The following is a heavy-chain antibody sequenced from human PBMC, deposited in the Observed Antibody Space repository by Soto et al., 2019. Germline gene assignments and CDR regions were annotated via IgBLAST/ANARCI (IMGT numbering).Heavy chain of an antibody. V-gene: IGHV4-31*03. J-gene: IGHJ1*01. D-gene: IGHD4-17*01. Sequence: QVQLQESGPGLVKPSQTLSLTCTVSGGSISSGGHYWSWIRQHPGKGLEWIGYIYYSGSTYYNPSLKSRVTISVDTSKNQFSLKLSSVTAADTAVYYCARAIECDYGYFQHWGQGTLVTVSS. CDR3: ARAIECDYGYFQH. CDR2: IYYSGST. CDR1: GGSISSGGHY.